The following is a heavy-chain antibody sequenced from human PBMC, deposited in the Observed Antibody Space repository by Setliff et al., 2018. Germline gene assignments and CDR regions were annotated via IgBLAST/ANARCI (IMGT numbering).Heavy chain of an antibody. Sequence: SETLSLTCSVSGGSISGYYWNWLRQTPGKGPEWVGHIYYNGDTKYNPSLQSRVTMSVDTSKNQFSLKLTSVTAADTAVYYFRLAHCNTTSCEEALDFWSRGTLVTVSS. CDR3: RLAHCNTTSCEEALDF. D-gene: IGHD2-2*01. V-gene: IGHV4-59*04. CDR1: GGSISGYY. CDR2: IYYNGDT. J-gene: IGHJ4*02.